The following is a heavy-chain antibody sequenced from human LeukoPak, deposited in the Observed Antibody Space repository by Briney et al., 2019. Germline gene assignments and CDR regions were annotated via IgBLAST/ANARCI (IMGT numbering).Heavy chain of an antibody. Sequence: PSETLSLTCAVYGGSFSGYYWSWIRQPPGKGLEWMGEINHSGSTNYNPSLKSRVTISVDTSKNQFSLKLSSVTAADTAVYYCARWGVHHYYYGMDVWGKGTTVTVSS. J-gene: IGHJ6*04. V-gene: IGHV4-34*01. CDR1: GGSFSGYY. CDR3: ARWGVHHYYYGMDV. CDR2: INHSGST. D-gene: IGHD3-10*01.